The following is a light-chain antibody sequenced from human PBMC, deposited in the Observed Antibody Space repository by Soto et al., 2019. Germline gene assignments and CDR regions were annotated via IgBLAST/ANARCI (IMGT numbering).Light chain of an antibody. Sequence: DIQMTQSPSSLSASVGDRVTITCRASQDINNCLAWFQQKPGKAPESLIYAASSLQSGVPSKFSGSGSGTDFTLTISSLQPEDFATYYCQQYKTYPFTFGQGTRLEI. J-gene: IGKJ5*01. CDR1: QDINNC. CDR3: QQYKTYPFT. CDR2: AAS. V-gene: IGKV1-16*02.